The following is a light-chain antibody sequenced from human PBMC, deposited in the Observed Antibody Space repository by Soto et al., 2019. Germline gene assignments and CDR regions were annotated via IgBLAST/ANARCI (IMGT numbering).Light chain of an antibody. V-gene: IGKV3-11*01. Sequence: ELVMTQSPATLSVSPGERATLSCRASQSVSSNLAWYQKKPGQAPRLLIYDAYNRATGIPPRFSGSGSGTDFNLTISSLETEDSAVYYCQQRHMWPITFGQGTRLDIK. CDR2: DAY. J-gene: IGKJ5*01. CDR3: QQRHMWPIT. CDR1: QSVSSN.